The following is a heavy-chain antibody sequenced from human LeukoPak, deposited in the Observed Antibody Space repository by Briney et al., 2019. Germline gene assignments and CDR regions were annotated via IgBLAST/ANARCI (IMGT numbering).Heavy chain of an antibody. CDR1: GYSISSGYY. CDR2: IYHSGST. J-gene: IGHJ4*02. Sequence: SETLSLTCAVSGYSISSGYYWGWIRQPPGKGMEWIGSIYHSGSTYYNPSLMSRVTISVDTSKNQFSLKLSSVTAADTAVYYCATRGYGRGGLDYWGQGTLVTVSS. V-gene: IGHV4-38-2*01. D-gene: IGHD5-18*01. CDR3: ATRGYGRGGLDY.